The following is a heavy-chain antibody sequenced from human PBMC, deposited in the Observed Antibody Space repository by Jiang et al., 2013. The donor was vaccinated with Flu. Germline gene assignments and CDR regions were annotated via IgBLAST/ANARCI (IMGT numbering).Heavy chain of an antibody. J-gene: IGHJ5*02. V-gene: IGHV4-38-2*02. CDR2: IYNSGST. Sequence: LLKPSETLSLTCAVSGYSISSGYYWGWIRQPPGKGLEWIGSIYNSGSTYYNPSLKSRVTISVDTSKNQFSLKLSSVTAADAAVYYCARDHNAYYFDSSGAYRNWFDPWGQGTLVTVSS. D-gene: IGHD3-22*01. CDR3: ARDHNAYYFDSSGAYRNWFDP. CDR1: GYSISSGYY.